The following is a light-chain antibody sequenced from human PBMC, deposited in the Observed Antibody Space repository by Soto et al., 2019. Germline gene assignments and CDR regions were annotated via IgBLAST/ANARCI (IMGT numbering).Light chain of an antibody. CDR1: QSISSW. Sequence: DIQMTQSPSTLSASVGDRVTITCRASQSISSWLAWYQQKPGKAPKLLIYDASSLESGVPSRFSGSGSGTEFTLTISSLQPDHFATYYCQQYNSYRTFGQGTKVDIK. CDR3: QQYNSYRT. J-gene: IGKJ1*01. V-gene: IGKV1-5*01. CDR2: DAS.